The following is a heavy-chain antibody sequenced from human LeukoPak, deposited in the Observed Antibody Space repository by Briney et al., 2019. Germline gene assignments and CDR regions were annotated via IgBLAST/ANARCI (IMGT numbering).Heavy chain of an antibody. CDR3: AREAPLGHLPLYYYYGMDV. D-gene: IGHD3-10*01. CDR2: IYYSGST. CDR1: GGSVSSGSYY. Sequence: SETLSLTCTVSGGSVSSGSYYWSWIRQPPGKGLEWIGYIYYSGSTNYNPSLKSRVTISVDTSKNQFSLKLSSVTAADTAVYYCAREAPLGHLPLYYYYGMDVWGQGTTVTVSS. J-gene: IGHJ6*02. V-gene: IGHV4-61*01.